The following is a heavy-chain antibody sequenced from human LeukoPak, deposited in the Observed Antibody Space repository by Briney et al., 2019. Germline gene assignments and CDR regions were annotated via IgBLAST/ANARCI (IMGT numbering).Heavy chain of an antibody. CDR2: ISSSSSYI. V-gene: IGHV3-21*01. Sequence: SGGSLRLSCAASGFTFSSYSMNWVRQAPGKGLEWVSSISSSSSYIYYADSVKGRFTISRDNAKNSLYLQMNSLKAEDTAVYYCARDVYYDSSGYYPWGQGTLVTVSS. CDR1: GFTFSSYS. CDR3: ARDVYYDSSGYYP. J-gene: IGHJ5*02. D-gene: IGHD3-22*01.